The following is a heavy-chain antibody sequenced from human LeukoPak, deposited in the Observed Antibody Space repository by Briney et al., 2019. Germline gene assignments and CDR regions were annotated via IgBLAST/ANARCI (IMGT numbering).Heavy chain of an antibody. CDR1: GFTFSTYN. V-gene: IGHV3-48*04. Sequence: GGSLRLSCAASGFTFSTYNMNWVRQAPGKGLEWVSYISSSDNTIYYADSVKGRFTISRDNAKNSLFLQMNSLRAEDTAVYYCARTETNWYFDLWGRGTLVTVSS. J-gene: IGHJ2*01. CDR3: ARTETNWYFDL. CDR2: ISSSDNTI. D-gene: IGHD1-7*01.